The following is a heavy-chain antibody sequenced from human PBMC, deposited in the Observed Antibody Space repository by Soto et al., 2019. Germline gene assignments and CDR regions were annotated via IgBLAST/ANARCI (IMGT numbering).Heavy chain of an antibody. Sequence: TSETLSLTCTVSGGSISSSSYYWGWIRQPPGKGLEWIGSIYYSGSTYYNPSLKSRVTISVDTSKNQFSLKLSSVTAADTAVYYCARPGIGGDFDYWGQGTLVTVSS. V-gene: IGHV4-39*01. D-gene: IGHD3-10*01. CDR3: ARPGIGGDFDY. CDR2: IYYSGST. J-gene: IGHJ4*02. CDR1: GGSISSSSYY.